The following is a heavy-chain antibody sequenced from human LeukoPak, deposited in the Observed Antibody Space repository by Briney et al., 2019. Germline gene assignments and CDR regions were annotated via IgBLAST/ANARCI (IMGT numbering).Heavy chain of an antibody. CDR2: IYPGDSDT. D-gene: IGHD3-3*01. J-gene: IGHJ4*02. CDR1: GYTFTTYW. CDR3: ARRARMNDFWSGREGFDY. Sequence: HGESLKISCKGSGYTFTTYWIAWVRQVPGKGLEWMGIIYPGDSDTRYSPSFQGQVTISADKSISTAYLQWSSLKASDTAMYYCARRARMNDFWSGREGFDYWGQGTLVTVSS. V-gene: IGHV5-51*01.